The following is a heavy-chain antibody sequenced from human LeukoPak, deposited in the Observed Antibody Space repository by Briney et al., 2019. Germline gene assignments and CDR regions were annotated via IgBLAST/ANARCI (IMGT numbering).Heavy chain of an antibody. CDR2: IYTSGST. J-gene: IGHJ4*02. Sequence: SETLSLTCTASGGSISSGNYYWSWVRPPAGKGLEWIGRIYTSGSTNYNPSLKSRVTISVDTSKNQFSLKLSSVTAADTAVYYCAGGTCSGGSCYSLGGIDYWGQGTLVTVSS. D-gene: IGHD2-15*01. CDR3: AGGTCSGGSCYSLGGIDY. V-gene: IGHV4-61*02. CDR1: GGSISSGNYY.